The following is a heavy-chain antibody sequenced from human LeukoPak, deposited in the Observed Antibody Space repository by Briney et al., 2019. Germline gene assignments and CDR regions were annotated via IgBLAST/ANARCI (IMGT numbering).Heavy chain of an antibody. D-gene: IGHD4-4*01. J-gene: IGHJ6*02. V-gene: IGHV4-30-2*01. CDR1: GGSISSGGYS. Sequence: SETLSLTCAVSGGSISSGGYSWSWIRQPPGKGLEWIGYIYHSGSTYYNPSLKSRVTISVDRSKNQFSLKLSSVTAADTAVYYCASYSNYGDPLGGGYYGMDVWGQGTTVTVSS. CDR3: ASYSNYGDPLGGGYYGMDV. CDR2: IYHSGST.